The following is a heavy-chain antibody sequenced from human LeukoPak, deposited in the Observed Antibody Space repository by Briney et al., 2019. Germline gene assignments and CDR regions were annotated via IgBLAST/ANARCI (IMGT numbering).Heavy chain of an antibody. Sequence: ASVKVSCKVSGYTLTELSLHWVRQAPGKGLEWMGGFDPEDGETIYAQKFQGRVTMTEDTSTDTAYMELSSLRSEDTAVYYCATTLRFSGSYFDYWGQGTLVTVSS. J-gene: IGHJ4*02. CDR3: ATTLRFSGSYFDY. CDR2: FDPEDGET. D-gene: IGHD1-26*01. V-gene: IGHV1-24*01. CDR1: GYTLTELS.